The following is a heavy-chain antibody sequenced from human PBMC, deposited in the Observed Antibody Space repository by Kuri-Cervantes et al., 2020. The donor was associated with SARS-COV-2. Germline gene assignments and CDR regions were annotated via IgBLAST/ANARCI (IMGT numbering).Heavy chain of an antibody. V-gene: IGHV4-61*08. CDR3: ARDPNANHNNWFDP. CDR1: GGSISSGDYY. D-gene: IGHD4/OR15-4a*01. Sequence: SETLSLTCTVSGGSISSGDYYWSWIRQPPGKGLEWIGYIYYSGSTNYNPSLKSRVTISVDTSKNQFSLKLSSVTAAGTAVYYCARDPNANHNNWFDPWGQGALVTVSS. J-gene: IGHJ5*02. CDR2: IYYSGST.